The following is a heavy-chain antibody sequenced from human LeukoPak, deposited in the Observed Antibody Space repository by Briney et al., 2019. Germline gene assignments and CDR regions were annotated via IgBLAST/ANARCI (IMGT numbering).Heavy chain of an antibody. CDR2: IYSSGTT. Sequence: SETLSLTCTASGGSIRSGGYYWSWIRQPAGKGLEWIGRIYSSGTTNYNPSLKSRLTISLDTSKNQFSLKLSSVTAADTAIYYCAREFQYWGQGTLVTVSS. J-gene: IGHJ1*01. CDR3: AREFQY. CDR1: GGSIRSGGYY. V-gene: IGHV4-61*02.